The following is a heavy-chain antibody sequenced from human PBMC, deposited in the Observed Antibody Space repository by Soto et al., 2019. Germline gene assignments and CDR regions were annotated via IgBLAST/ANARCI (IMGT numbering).Heavy chain of an antibody. V-gene: IGHV3-23*01. D-gene: IGHD2-15*01. CDR1: GFTFSSHV. CDR3: AKDRRGAYCSGGICYSPDY. J-gene: IGHJ4*02. CDR2: ISGTGGT. Sequence: EVQLWESGGDLVQPGGSLRLSCAVSGFTFSSHVMSWVRQAPGKGLEWVSAISGTGGTYYADSVKGRFTISRDNSKNALYLQMNNLRDEDTAVYYCAKDRRGAYCSGGICYSPDYWGQGTLVIVSS.